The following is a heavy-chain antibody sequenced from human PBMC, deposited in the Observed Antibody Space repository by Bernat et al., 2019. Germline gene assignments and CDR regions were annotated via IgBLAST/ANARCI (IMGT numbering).Heavy chain of an antibody. CDR1: GFTFSNAW. V-gene: IGHV3-15*07. D-gene: IGHD5-18*01. Sequence: EVQLVESGGGLVKPGGSLRLSCAASGFTFSNAWMNWVRQAPGKGLEWVGRIRSKADGGTTDYAAPVKGRFTIARDDSKNKLYMKMNSLKIEDTAVYYCTTAHVDTAIDLTYYYYGMDVWGQGTTVTVSS. J-gene: IGHJ6*02. CDR3: TTAHVDTAIDLTYYYYGMDV. CDR2: IRSKADGGTT.